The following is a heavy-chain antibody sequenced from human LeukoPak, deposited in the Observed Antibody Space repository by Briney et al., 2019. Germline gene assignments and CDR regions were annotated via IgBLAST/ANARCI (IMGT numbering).Heavy chain of an antibody. CDR1: GGSISSYY. V-gene: IGHV4-59*01. J-gene: IGHJ5*02. CDR2: IYYSGST. CDR3: ARSHSSGWNLWFDP. D-gene: IGHD6-19*01. Sequence: TSETLSLTCTVSGGSISSYYWSWIRQPPGKGLEWIGYIYYSGSTRYSPSLKSRVTISVDTSKNQFSLRLSSVTAADTAVYYCARSHSSGWNLWFDPRGQGTLVTVSS.